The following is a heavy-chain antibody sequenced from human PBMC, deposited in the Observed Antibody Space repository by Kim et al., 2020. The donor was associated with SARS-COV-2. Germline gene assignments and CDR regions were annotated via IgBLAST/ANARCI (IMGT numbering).Heavy chain of an antibody. D-gene: IGHD3-10*01. CDR2: VYTSGIT. V-gene: IGHV4-4*07. CDR3: STNGPGLLRAFDI. J-gene: IGHJ3*02. Sequence: SETLSLTCTVSGGSISSYYWSWIRQPAGKGLEWIGRVYTSGITNYNPSLKSRVTIALDTSNNQFSLNLSSVTGADTAAYYCSTNGPGLLRAFDIWGQG. CDR1: GGSISSYY.